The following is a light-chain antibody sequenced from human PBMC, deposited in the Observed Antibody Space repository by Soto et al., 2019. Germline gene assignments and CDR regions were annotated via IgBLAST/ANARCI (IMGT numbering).Light chain of an antibody. CDR1: QSVSSGY. CDR2: GAS. Sequence: EIVLTQSPGTLSLCPGERATLSCRASQSVSSGYLAWYQQKPGQAPRLLIYGASSRATGIPDRFSGSGSGSDFTLTISRLESEDFAVYYCQQYDSSPLFTFGPGTKVDIK. J-gene: IGKJ3*01. CDR3: QQYDSSPLFT. V-gene: IGKV3-20*01.